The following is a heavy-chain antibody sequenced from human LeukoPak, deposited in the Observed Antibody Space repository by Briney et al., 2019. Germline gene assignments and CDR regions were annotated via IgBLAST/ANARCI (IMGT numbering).Heavy chain of an antibody. Sequence: SETLFLTCAVYGGSFSGYYWSWIRQPPGKGLEWIGEINHSGSTNYNPSLKSRVTISVDTSKNQFSLKLSSVTAADTAVYYCARGPGVATKFYYFDYWGQGTLVTVSS. D-gene: IGHD5-12*01. V-gene: IGHV4-34*01. CDR1: GGSFSGYY. CDR2: INHSGST. J-gene: IGHJ4*02. CDR3: ARGPGVATKFYYFDY.